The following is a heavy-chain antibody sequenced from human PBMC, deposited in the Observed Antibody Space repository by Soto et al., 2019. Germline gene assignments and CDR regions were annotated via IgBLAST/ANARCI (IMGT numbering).Heavy chain of an antibody. D-gene: IGHD1-26*01. Sequence: EVQLLESGGGLVQPGGSLRLSCAASGFTFSSYAMSWVRQAPGKGLEWVSAISGSGGSTYYADSVKGRFTISRDKSKNPLYLQMNSLRAEDTAVYYCAKGEQPGLCYFDFWGQGTLVTVSS. CDR3: AKGEQPGLCYFDF. V-gene: IGHV3-23*01. CDR1: GFTFSSYA. CDR2: ISGSGGST. J-gene: IGHJ4*02.